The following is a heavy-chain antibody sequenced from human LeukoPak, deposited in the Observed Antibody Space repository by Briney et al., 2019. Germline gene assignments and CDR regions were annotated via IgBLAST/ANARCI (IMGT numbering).Heavy chain of an antibody. CDR1: GFTFSSYI. CDR2: ISSDSTTM. J-gene: IGHJ1*01. CDR3: ARGTATTGGYFQH. V-gene: IGHV3-48*02. D-gene: IGHD1-1*01. Sequence: GGSLRLSCVASGFTFSSYIMNWVRQAPGRGLEWVSYISSDSTTMNYADSVRGRFIISRDNAKSSLFLQMNSQRDDDTAVYYCARGTATTGGYFQHCGPGTLVTVSS.